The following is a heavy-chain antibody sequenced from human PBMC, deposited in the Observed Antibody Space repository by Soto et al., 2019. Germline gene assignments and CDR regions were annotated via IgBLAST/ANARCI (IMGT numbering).Heavy chain of an antibody. CDR2: IMAYNNNP. CDR1: GYTFSNYG. V-gene: IGHV1-18*01. J-gene: IGHJ4*02. D-gene: IGHD1-26*01. CDR3: ARGGMGKSYWTLDS. Sequence: GASVKVSCKASGYTFSNYGVNWVRQAPGQGLEWLGYIMAYNNNPHYAQKFVGRVTMTADTSTSTAFLELRSLTSDDTAVYYCARGGMGKSYWTLDSWGQGTQVTSPQ.